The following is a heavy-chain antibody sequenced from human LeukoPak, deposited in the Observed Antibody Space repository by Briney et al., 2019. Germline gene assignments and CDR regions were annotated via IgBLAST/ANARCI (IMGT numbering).Heavy chain of an antibody. CDR3: ARSIAVAGPSGY. J-gene: IGHJ4*02. V-gene: IGHV1-46*01. CDR1: GYTFTGYY. CDR2: INPSGGST. Sequence: GASVKVSCRSSGYTFTGYYMHWVRQAPGQGLEWMGIINPSGGSTSYAQKFQGRVTMTRDTSTSTVYMELSSLRSEDTAVYYCARSIAVAGPSGYWGQGTLVTVSS. D-gene: IGHD6-19*01.